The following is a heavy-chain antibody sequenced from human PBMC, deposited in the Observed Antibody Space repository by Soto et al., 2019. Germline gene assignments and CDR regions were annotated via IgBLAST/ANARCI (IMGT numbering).Heavy chain of an antibody. D-gene: IGHD3-10*01. CDR2: IYYSGST. Sequence: KASETLSLTCTVSGGSISSYYWSWIRQPPGKGLEWIGYIYYSGSTNYNPSLKSRVTISVDTSKNQFSLKLSSVTAADTAVYYCARDNPHYYGSGSYYPSWGGNYDYWGQGTLVTVSS. V-gene: IGHV4-59*01. J-gene: IGHJ4*02. CDR3: ARDNPHYYGSGSYYPSWGGNYDY. CDR1: GGSISSYY.